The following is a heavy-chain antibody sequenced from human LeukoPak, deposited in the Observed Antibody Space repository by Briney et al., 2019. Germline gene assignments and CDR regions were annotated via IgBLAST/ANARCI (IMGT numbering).Heavy chain of an antibody. Sequence: GGSLRLSCAASGFTFSDYYMSWIRQAPGKGLEWVSYISSSGSTIYYADSVKGRFTISRDNSKNTLYLQMNSLRAEDTAVYYCAREGLPDYYYYYGMDVWGQGTTVTVSS. V-gene: IGHV3-11*04. CDR2: ISSSGSTI. CDR3: AREGLPDYYYYYGMDV. CDR1: GFTFSDYY. J-gene: IGHJ6*02.